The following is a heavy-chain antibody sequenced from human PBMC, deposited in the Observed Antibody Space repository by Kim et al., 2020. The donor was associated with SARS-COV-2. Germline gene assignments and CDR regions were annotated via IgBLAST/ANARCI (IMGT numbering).Heavy chain of an antibody. CDR1: GFTFDDFA. J-gene: IGHJ6*02. D-gene: IGHD2-2*01. CDR3: AKDSNCPSCYDHYAMDV. Sequence: GGSLRLSCEASGFTFDDFAMHWVRQPPGKGLEWVSLISWDGSDAHYGDSVKGRFTISRDNSKNSLYLQMNSLRAEDTGVYYCAKDSNCPSCYDHYAMDVWGQGTTVTVSS. CDR2: ISWDGSDA. V-gene: IGHV3-43D*03.